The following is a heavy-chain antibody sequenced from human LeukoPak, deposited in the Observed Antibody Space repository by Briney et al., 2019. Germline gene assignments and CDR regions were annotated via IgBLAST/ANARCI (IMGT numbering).Heavy chain of an antibody. Sequence: SETLSLTCTISGGSISSYYWSWIRQPAGKGLEWIGRIYSSGSTNYNPSLKSRVTMSVDTSKNQFSLKLNSVTAADTAVYYCARGAHNSRGGSFDIWGQGTMVTVSS. V-gene: IGHV4-4*07. CDR2: IYSSGST. CDR1: GGSISSYY. CDR3: ARGAHNSRGGSFDI. J-gene: IGHJ3*02. D-gene: IGHD1-20*01.